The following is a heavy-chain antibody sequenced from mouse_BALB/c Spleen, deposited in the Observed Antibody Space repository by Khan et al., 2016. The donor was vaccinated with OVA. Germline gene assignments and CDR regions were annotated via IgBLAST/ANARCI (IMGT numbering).Heavy chain of an antibody. CDR3: ATHYGKPFAF. CDR1: GFTIKDTY. D-gene: IGHD2-1*01. V-gene: IGHV14-3*02. Sequence: VQLKESGAELVKPGASVKLSCSASGFTIKDTYIHWMKQRPEQGLEWIGRIDPPNDDSKYGPKFQAKATFTADTSSNTAYLLLSSLTSEDTALYYCATHYGKPFAFWGQGTLVSVSA. J-gene: IGHJ3*01. CDR2: IDPPNDDS.